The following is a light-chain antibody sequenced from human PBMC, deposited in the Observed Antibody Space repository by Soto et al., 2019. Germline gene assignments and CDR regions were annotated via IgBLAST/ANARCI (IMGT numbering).Light chain of an antibody. J-gene: IGKJ4*01. CDR3: QQLKGYPLS. CDR2: AAS. Sequence: DIQLTQSPSFLSASVGDRVTITCRTSQDISSYLAWYQQKPGKAPQLLISAASTLQSGVPSRFSGSGSGTEFTPTISSLQPEDLATYYGQQLKGYPLSSGGGTKVEI. CDR1: QDISSY. V-gene: IGKV1-9*01.